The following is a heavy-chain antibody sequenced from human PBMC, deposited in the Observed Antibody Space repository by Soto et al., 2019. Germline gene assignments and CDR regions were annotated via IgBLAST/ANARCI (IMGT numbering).Heavy chain of an antibody. J-gene: IGHJ6*02. D-gene: IGHD3-10*02. V-gene: IGHV3-48*03. CDR1: GFTFSSYE. Sequence: PVGSLRLSCAASGFTFSSYEMNWVRQAPGKGLEWVSYISSSGSTIYYADSVKGRFTISRDNAKNSLYLQMNSLRAEDTAVYYCARDNTMSYYYGMDVWGQGTTVTVSS. CDR3: ARDNTMSYYYGMDV. CDR2: ISSSGSTI.